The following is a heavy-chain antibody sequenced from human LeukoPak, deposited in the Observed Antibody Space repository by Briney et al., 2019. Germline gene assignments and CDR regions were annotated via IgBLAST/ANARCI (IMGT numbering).Heavy chain of an antibody. CDR2: INPSGGST. D-gene: IGHD4-17*01. V-gene: IGHV1-46*01. Sequence: ASVTVSCKASGYTFTSYYMHWVRQAPGQGLEWMGIINPSGGSTSYAQKFQGRVTMTRNTSISTAYMELSSLRSEDTAVYYCARGVYGDAIDYWGQGTLVTVSS. J-gene: IGHJ4*02. CDR3: ARGVYGDAIDY. CDR1: GYTFTSYY.